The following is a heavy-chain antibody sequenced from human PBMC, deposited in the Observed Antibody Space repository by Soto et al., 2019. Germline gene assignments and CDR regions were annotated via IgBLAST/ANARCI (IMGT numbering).Heavy chain of an antibody. Sequence: PACSVRLSSGASGVTFSVYGMHWVRQAPGKGLEWVAVISYDGSNKYYADSVKGRSTISRDNSKNTLYLQMNSLRAEDTAVYYCAKDQDIVVVVAAMYGMDVWGQGTTVTVSS. D-gene: IGHD2-15*01. V-gene: IGHV3-30*18. CDR1: GVTFSVYG. J-gene: IGHJ6*02. CDR2: ISYDGSNK. CDR3: AKDQDIVVVVAAMYGMDV.